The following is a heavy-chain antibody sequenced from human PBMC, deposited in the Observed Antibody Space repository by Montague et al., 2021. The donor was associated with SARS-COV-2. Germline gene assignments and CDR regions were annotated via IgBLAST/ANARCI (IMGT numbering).Heavy chain of an antibody. CDR1: GESVSSTAAA. CDR3: ASGWTLFD. D-gene: IGHD6-19*01. J-gene: IGHJ4*02. Sequence: CAISGESVSSTAAAWNWIRQSPSRGLEWLGRTYYRSEWHTDYAVAVECRLAIDADTSKNQFSLQLHSVTPEDSAVYYCASGWTLFDWGQGTLVTVSS. V-gene: IGHV6-1*01. CDR2: TYYRSEWHT.